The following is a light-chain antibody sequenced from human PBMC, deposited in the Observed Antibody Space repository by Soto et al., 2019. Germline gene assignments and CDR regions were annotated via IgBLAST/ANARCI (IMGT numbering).Light chain of an antibody. CDR1: SSNIGAGYE. CDR2: ENN. Sequence: QSVLTQPPSVSEAPGQRVTISCTGSSSNIGAGYEAHWYQQVPGTAPKLLIYENNNRPSGVPDRFSGSKSGTSASLAITGLQAEDEAGYDCQSYDSSLSGYVFGTGTKLTVL. V-gene: IGLV1-40*01. J-gene: IGLJ1*01. CDR3: QSYDSSLSGYV.